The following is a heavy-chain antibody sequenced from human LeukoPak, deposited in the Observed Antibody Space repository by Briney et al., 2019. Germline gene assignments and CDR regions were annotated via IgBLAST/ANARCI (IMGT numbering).Heavy chain of an antibody. V-gene: IGHV3-48*01. D-gene: IGHD4-17*01. CDR2: ISRSSSTI. Sequence: GGSLRLSCAASGFTFSSYSMNWVRQAPGKGLEWVSYISRSSSTIYYADSVKGRFTISRDNAKNSLYLQMNSLRAEDTAVYYCARHRAVTHYYYYYYMDVWGKGTTVTISS. J-gene: IGHJ6*03. CDR3: ARHRAVTHYYYYYYMDV. CDR1: GFTFSSYS.